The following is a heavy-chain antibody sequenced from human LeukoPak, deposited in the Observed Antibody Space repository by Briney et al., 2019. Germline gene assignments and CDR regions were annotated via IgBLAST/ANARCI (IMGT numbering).Heavy chain of an antibody. CDR3: ARAQISGDHDSSGYPIDY. CDR1: GGTFSSYA. D-gene: IGHD3-22*01. Sequence: SVKVSCNASGGTFSSYAISWLRQAPGQGLEWMGRIIPILGIANYAQKFQGRVTVTADKSTSTAYMELSSLRSEDTAVYYCARAQISGDHDSSGYPIDYWGQGTLVTVSS. CDR2: IIPILGIA. V-gene: IGHV1-69*04. J-gene: IGHJ4*02.